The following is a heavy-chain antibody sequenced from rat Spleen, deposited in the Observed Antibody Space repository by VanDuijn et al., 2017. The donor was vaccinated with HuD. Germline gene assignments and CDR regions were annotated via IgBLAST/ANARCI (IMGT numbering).Heavy chain of an antibody. V-gene: IGHV4-2*01. CDR1: GFNFNDHW. CDR3: VTEDLGVQS. J-gene: IGHJ2*01. CDR2: INKDSSII. D-gene: IGHD4-3*01. Sequence: EVKLVESGGGLVQPGRSLKLSCADSGFNFNDHWMGWVRQAPGKGLEWIAEINKDSSIIKYSPSLKDKLTISRDKAQTTLYLQLNKLKSEDTATYYCVTEDLGVQSWGQGFKFTVAS.